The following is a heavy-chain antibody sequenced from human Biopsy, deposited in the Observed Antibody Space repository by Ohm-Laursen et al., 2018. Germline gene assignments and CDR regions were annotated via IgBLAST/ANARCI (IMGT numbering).Heavy chain of an antibody. D-gene: IGHD6-19*01. CDR1: GFTFSSYA. CDR2: IRGGGDDT. CDR3: AKDFGWRNFDY. Sequence: SLRLSCAASGFTFSSYAMTWVRQAPGKGLEWVSAIRGGGDDTSYADSVKGRFTISRDNSKNTLYLQMNSLRAEDTAVYYCAKDFGWRNFDYWGRGTLVIVSS. J-gene: IGHJ4*02. V-gene: IGHV3-23*01.